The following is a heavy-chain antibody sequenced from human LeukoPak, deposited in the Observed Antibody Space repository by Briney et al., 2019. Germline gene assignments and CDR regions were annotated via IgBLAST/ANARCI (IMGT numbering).Heavy chain of an antibody. J-gene: IGHJ4*02. V-gene: IGHV3-23*01. D-gene: IGHD5-24*01. Sequence: PGGSLRLSCAASGFTFSSYAMSWVRQAPGKGLEWVSAISGSGGSTYYADSVKGRFTISRDNSKNTLYLQMNSLRAEDTAVYYCAKSFILPGRDGYKTPGYWGQGTLVTVSS. CDR1: GFTFSSYA. CDR3: AKSFILPGRDGYKTPGY. CDR2: ISGSGGST.